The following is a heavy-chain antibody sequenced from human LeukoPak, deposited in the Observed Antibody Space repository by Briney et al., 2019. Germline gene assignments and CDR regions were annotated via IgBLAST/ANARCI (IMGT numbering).Heavy chain of an antibody. Sequence: GGSLRLSCAASGFTFSTYEMHWVRQAPGKGLEWVAVISHDGNDQYYADSVKGRFTISRDNSKNALYLQMNSPRLEDTAVYYCARDRDCSRTSCFNAFDVWGQGTMAIVFS. J-gene: IGHJ3*01. V-gene: IGHV3-30*04. CDR3: ARDRDCSRTSCFNAFDV. CDR1: GFTFSTYE. D-gene: IGHD2-2*01. CDR2: ISHDGNDQ.